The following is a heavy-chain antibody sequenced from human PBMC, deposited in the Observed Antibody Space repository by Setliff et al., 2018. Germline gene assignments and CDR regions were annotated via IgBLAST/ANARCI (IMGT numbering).Heavy chain of an antibody. Sequence: GESLKISCKGSGYTFTNYWIGWVRQMPGKGLEWMGLIYPGDSDTKYSPSFQGRVTISADKSINTAYLEWSSLQASDTAMYYCARRADGYNDFFDSWGQGTLVTVSS. CDR1: GYTFTNYW. CDR2: IYPGDSDT. D-gene: IGHD6-25*01. J-gene: IGHJ4*02. V-gene: IGHV5-51*01. CDR3: ARRADGYNDFFDS.